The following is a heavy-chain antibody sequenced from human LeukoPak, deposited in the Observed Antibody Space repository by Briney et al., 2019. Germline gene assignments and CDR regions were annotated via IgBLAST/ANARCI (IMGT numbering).Heavy chain of an antibody. V-gene: IGHV1-2*02. Sequence: GASVKVSCKASGYTFTRYYMHWARQAHGQGLEWMGCINPTSGGTNYAQKFQGRVTMTRDPSLSTAYLELSMLRSDDTAVYYCARDGGDCSSTSCYTALDPWGQGTLVTVSS. CDR3: ARDGGDCSSTSCYTALDP. CDR2: INPTSGGT. J-gene: IGHJ5*02. CDR1: GYTFTRYY. D-gene: IGHD2-2*02.